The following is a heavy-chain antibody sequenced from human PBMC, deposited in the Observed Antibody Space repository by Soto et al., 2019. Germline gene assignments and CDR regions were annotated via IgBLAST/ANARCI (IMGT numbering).Heavy chain of an antibody. D-gene: IGHD2-8*01. Sequence: SETLSLTCTVSGGSISSYYWSWIRQPPGKGLEWIGYIYYSGSTNYNPSLKSRVTISVDTSKNQFSLKLSSVTAADTAVYYCARVAGDIVLMVYADWGQGTLVTVSS. CDR1: GGSISSYY. V-gene: IGHV4-59*01. CDR3: ARVAGDIVLMVYAD. CDR2: IYYSGST. J-gene: IGHJ4*02.